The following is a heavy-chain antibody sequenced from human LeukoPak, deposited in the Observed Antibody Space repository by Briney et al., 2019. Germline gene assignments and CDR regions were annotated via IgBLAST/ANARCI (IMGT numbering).Heavy chain of an antibody. V-gene: IGHV4-34*01. Sequence: SETLSLTCAVYGGSFSGYYWSWIRQPPGKGLEWIGEINHSGSTNYNPSLKSRVTISVDTSKNQFSLKLSSVTAADTAVYYCARGMVGAIGYYFDYWGQGTLVTVSS. D-gene: IGHD1-26*01. J-gene: IGHJ4*02. CDR3: ARGMVGAIGYYFDY. CDR1: GGSFSGYY. CDR2: INHSGST.